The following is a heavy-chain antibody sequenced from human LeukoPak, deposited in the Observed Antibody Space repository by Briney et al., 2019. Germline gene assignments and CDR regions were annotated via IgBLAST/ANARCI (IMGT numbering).Heavy chain of an antibody. D-gene: IGHD3-22*01. Sequence: SETLSLTCAVYGGSFSDYFWGWIRQPPGKGLEWIGEINHSGSTNYNPSLKSRVTISVDTSKNQFSLKLSSVTAADTAVYYCARSEGGYYSWFDPWGQGTLVTVSS. CDR2: INHSGST. V-gene: IGHV4-34*01. CDR3: ARSEGGYYSWFDP. CDR1: GGSFSDYF. J-gene: IGHJ5*02.